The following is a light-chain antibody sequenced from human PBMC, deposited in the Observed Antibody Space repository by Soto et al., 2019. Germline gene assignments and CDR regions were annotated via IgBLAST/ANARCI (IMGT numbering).Light chain of an antibody. V-gene: IGKV3-15*01. CDR2: GAS. Sequence: EIVMTQSPATLSVSPGERATLSCRASQSVSSDLAWYHQKPGQAPRLLIYGASTRATGIPARFSGSGSGTEFTLTINSLQSEDLAVYYCQQRSTWPLTFGGGTKVEIX. CDR3: QQRSTWPLT. J-gene: IGKJ4*01. CDR1: QSVSSD.